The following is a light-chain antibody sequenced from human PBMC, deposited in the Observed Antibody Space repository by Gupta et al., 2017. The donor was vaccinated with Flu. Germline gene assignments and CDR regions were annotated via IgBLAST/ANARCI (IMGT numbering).Light chain of an antibody. CDR1: QRVASY. Sequence: EIVLTQSPGTLSVSTRERATLSCRASQRVASYLAWYQQKTGQAPRRLIYGAASSATGIPDRFSGSGSGTDFRLTISRREPEDVAVYYCRFDGTGRTFAQGSKQEIK. CDR3: RFDGTGRT. J-gene: IGKJ2*02. CDR2: GAA. V-gene: IGKV3-20*01.